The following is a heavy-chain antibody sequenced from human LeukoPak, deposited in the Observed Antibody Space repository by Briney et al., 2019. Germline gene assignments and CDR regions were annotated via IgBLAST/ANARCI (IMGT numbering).Heavy chain of an antibody. CDR2: IIPIFGTA. CDR3: ARWEVTTVNDYYYYGMDV. D-gene: IGHD4-11*01. Sequence: ASVKVSCTASGGTFSSYAISWVRQAPGQGLEWMGGIIPIFGTANYAQKFQGRVTITADESTSTAYMELSSLRSEDTAVYYCARWEVTTVNDYYYYGMDVWGQGTTVTVSS. J-gene: IGHJ6*02. V-gene: IGHV1-69*13. CDR1: GGTFSSYA.